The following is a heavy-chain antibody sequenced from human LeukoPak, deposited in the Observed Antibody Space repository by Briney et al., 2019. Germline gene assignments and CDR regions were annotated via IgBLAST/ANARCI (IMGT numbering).Heavy chain of an antibody. CDR1: GFPFSSYS. D-gene: IGHD3-22*01. V-gene: IGHV3-21*01. J-gene: IGHJ3*02. CDR2: LSSSSSHI. CDR3: AREAYYDNSGYLSGSGDDAFDI. Sequence: GGSLRLSCAASGFPFSSYSMIWVRQAPGKGLEWVSSLSSSSSHIYYVAPVKGRSTISRDNDKSSLYLQMNSLRAEDTAVYYCAREAYYDNSGYLSGSGDDAFDIWGQGTMVTVSS.